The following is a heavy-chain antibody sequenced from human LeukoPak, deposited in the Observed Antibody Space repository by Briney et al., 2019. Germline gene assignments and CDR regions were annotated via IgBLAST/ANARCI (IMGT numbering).Heavy chain of an antibody. CDR1: GFTFSSYG. CDR2: ISGSGSST. V-gene: IGHV3-23*01. J-gene: IGHJ3*02. D-gene: IGHD6-19*01. CDR3: AREVEQWLVSDAFDI. Sequence: GGSLRLSCAASGFTFSSYGMSWVRQAPGKGLEWVSAISGSGSSTYYADSVKGRFTISRDNSKNTLYLQMNSLRAEDTAVYYCAREVEQWLVSDAFDIWGQGTMVTVSS.